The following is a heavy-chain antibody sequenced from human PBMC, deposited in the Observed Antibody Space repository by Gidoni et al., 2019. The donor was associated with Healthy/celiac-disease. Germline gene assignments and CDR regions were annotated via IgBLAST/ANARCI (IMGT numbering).Heavy chain of an antibody. J-gene: IGHJ3*02. CDR2: INPNSGGT. D-gene: IGHD1-26*01. V-gene: IGHV1-2*02. Sequence: QVQLVQSGAEVKKPGASVKVSCKASGYTFTGYYMHWVRQAPGQGLEWMGWINPNSGGTNYAQKFQGRVTMTRDTSISTAYMELSRLRSDDTAVYYCAGQQSRTLIVGATEDAFDIWGQGTMVTVSS. CDR3: AGQQSRTLIVGATEDAFDI. CDR1: GYTFTGYY.